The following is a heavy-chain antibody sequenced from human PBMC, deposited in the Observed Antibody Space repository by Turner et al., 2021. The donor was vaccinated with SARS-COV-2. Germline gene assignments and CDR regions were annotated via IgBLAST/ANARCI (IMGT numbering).Heavy chain of an antibody. J-gene: IGHJ4*02. V-gene: IGHV2-5*02. D-gene: IGHD2-21*01. Sequence: LVKPTQTLTLTCTFSGFSRSTSGGGVGWIRQPPGKALEWLALIYWDDDKRYSPTLKSRLTITKDTSKIQVVLTMTNMDPVDTATYACARHIVVAIFDYWGQGTLVTVSS. CDR3: ARHIVVAIFDY. CDR2: IYWDDDK. CDR1: GFSRSTSGGG.